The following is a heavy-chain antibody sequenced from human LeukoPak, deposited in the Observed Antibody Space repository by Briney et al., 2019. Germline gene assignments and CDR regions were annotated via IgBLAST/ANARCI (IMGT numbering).Heavy chain of an antibody. CDR3: ARDIVVVPAASFSYYYGMDV. Sequence: GGSLRLSCAASGFTFSSSSMNWVRQAPEKGLEWVSYISTSGGTIYYADSVKGRFTISRDNAKNSLYLQMDSLRAEDTAVYYCARDIVVVPAASFSYYYGMDVWGQGTTVTVSS. V-gene: IGHV3-48*01. J-gene: IGHJ6*02. CDR2: ISTSGGTI. CDR1: GFTFSSSS. D-gene: IGHD2-2*01.